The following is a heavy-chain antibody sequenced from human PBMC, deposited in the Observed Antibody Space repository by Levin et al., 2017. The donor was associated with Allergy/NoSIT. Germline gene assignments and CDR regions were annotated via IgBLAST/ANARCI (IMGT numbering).Heavy chain of an antibody. CDR3: VKVVKFSSGSNYFYYYMDV. CDR1: GFIFSNYA. Sequence: HAGGSLRLSCVASGFIFSNYAMHWVRQAPGKGLEWVARISFDGNEKYYVQSVKGRFTIFRDNSKNTLYLQMSSLNTEDTAVYYCVKVVKFSSGSNYFYYYMDVWGKGTTV. D-gene: IGHD6-19*01. V-gene: IGHV3-30*18. J-gene: IGHJ6*03. CDR2: ISFDGNEK.